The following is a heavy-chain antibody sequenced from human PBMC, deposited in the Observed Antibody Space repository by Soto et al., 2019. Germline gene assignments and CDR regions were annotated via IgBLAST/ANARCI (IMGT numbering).Heavy chain of an antibody. V-gene: IGHV1-18*04. J-gene: IGHJ6*02. CDR1: GYTFTSYG. CDR2: ISAYNGNT. CDR3: ARDGDSGGYFYYSGMDV. Sequence: QVRLVQSGAEVKKPGASVKVSCKASGYTFTSYGISWVRQAPGQGLEWMGWISAYNGNTNYAQKLQGRVTMTTDTSTSTAYMELRSLRSDDTAVYYCARDGDSGGYFYYSGMDVWGQGTTVTVSS. D-gene: IGHD3-22*01.